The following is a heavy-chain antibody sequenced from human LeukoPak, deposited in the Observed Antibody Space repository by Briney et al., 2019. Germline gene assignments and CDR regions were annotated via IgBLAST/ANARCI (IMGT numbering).Heavy chain of an antibody. V-gene: IGHV3-7*01. CDR1: GFTFSSYW. D-gene: IGHD1-26*01. J-gene: IGHJ4*02. Sequence: GGSLRLSCAAAGFTFSSYWMSWVRQAPGKGLEWVANIKKDGSEKYYVESVKGRFTISRDNAKNSLFLQMNSLRAEDTAVYYCARRRYSGSSQHFDYWGQGTLVTVSS. CDR3: ARRRYSGSSQHFDY. CDR2: IKKDGSEK.